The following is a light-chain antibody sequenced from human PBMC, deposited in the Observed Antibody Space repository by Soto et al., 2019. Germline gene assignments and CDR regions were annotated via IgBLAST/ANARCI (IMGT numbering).Light chain of an antibody. Sequence: DLQMTQSPSTLSGSVGDRVTITCRASQTISSWLAWYQQKPGRAPKLLIYAASSLQSGVPSRVSGSVSGTDFTLTISSLQPEDFATYYCQQSYSTPRTFGQGTKVDIK. J-gene: IGKJ1*01. CDR2: AAS. V-gene: IGKV1-39*01. CDR3: QQSYSTPRT. CDR1: QTISSW.